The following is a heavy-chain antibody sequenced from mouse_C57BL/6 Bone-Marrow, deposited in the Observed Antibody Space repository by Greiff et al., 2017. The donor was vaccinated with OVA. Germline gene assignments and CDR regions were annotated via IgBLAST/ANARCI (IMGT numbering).Heavy chain of an antibody. CDR3: ARIRGYYYDY. D-gene: IGHD1-1*01. CDR1: GFSLSTFGMG. CDR2: IWWVDDK. J-gene: IGHJ3*01. Sequence: QPPQTLSLTRSSSGFSLSTFGMGVGWIRQPSGMGLEWLAHIWWVDDKYSNPALNSRLTISKDTSKNQVFLKSANVDTADTATYYCARIRGYYYDYWGQGTLVTVSA. V-gene: IGHV8-8*01.